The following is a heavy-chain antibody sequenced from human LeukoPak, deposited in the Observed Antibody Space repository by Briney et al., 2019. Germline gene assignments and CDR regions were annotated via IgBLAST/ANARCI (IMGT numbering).Heavy chain of an antibody. J-gene: IGHJ5*02. CDR2: ISAYNGNT. Sequence: ASVKVSCKASGGTFSSYAISWVRQAPGQGLEWMGWISAYNGNTNYAQKLQSRVTMTTDTSTSTAYMELRSLRSDDTAVYYCARTDSENWFDPWGQGTLVTVSS. V-gene: IGHV1-18*01. CDR1: GGTFSSYA. CDR3: ARTDSENWFDP. D-gene: IGHD2-21*02.